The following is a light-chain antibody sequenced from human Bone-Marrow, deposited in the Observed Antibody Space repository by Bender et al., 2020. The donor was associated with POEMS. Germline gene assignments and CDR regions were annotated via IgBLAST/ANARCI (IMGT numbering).Light chain of an antibody. CDR1: SNDVGVYNY. CDR2: DVT. CDR3: CSYGGSSISVL. Sequence: QSALTQPASVSGSPGQSITISCSGTSNDVGVYNYVSWYQQLPGKAPKLIIYDVTDRPSGVSNRFSGSKSGNTASLTISGLQAEDEADYHCCSYGGSSISVLFGGGTKLIVL. J-gene: IGLJ2*01. V-gene: IGLV2-23*02.